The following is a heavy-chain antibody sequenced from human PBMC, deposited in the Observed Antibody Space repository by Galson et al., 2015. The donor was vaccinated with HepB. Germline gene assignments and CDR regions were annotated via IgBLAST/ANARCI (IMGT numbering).Heavy chain of an antibody. Sequence: TLSLTCTVSGGSISSGSYYWSWIRQPAGKGLEWIGRIYASGSTNYNPSLKSRVTMSVDTSKNQFSLKLSSVTAADTAVYYCAREPSLTGDQGYYYYMDVWGKGTTVTVSS. J-gene: IGHJ6*03. CDR3: AREPSLTGDQGYYYYMDV. V-gene: IGHV4-61*02. CDR1: GGSISSGSYY. D-gene: IGHD3-9*01. CDR2: IYASGST.